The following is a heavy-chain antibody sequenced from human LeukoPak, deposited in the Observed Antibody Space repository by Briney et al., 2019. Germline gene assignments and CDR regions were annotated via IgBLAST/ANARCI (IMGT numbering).Heavy chain of an antibody. CDR1: GFTFSILD. Sequence: GGSLRLSCAASGFTFSILDMSWVRQAPGKGLEWVAVISYDGSNKYYADSVKGRFTISRDNSKNTLYLQMNSLRAEDTAVYYCARIMITFGGVIVIGPVDYWGQGTLVTVSS. J-gene: IGHJ4*02. V-gene: IGHV3-30*03. CDR3: ARIMITFGGVIVIGPVDY. D-gene: IGHD3-16*02. CDR2: ISYDGSNK.